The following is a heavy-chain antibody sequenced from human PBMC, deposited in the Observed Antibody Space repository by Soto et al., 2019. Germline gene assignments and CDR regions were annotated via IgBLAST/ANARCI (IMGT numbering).Heavy chain of an antibody. CDR1: GFTFSSHA. Sequence: HGGSMELSSAASGFTFSSHAMSWVRQAPGKGLEWVSAISGSGGSTYYADSVKGRFTISRDNSKNTLYLQMNSLRAEDTAVYYCAKERCSSTSCLFDYWGQGTLVTVSS. J-gene: IGHJ4*02. D-gene: IGHD2-2*01. CDR2: ISGSGGST. V-gene: IGHV3-23*01. CDR3: AKERCSSTSCLFDY.